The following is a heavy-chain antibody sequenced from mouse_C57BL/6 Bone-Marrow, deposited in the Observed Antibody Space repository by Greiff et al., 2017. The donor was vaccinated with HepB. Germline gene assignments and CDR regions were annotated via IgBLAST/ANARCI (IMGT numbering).Heavy chain of an antibody. V-gene: IGHV1-63*01. D-gene: IGHD4-1*01. Sequence: VKLQESGAELVRPGTSVKMSCKASGYTFTNYWIGWAKQRPGQGLEWIGDIYPGGGYTNYNEKFKGKATLTADKSSSTAYMQFSSLTSEDSAIYYCARRVGRNWYFDVWGTGTTVTVSS. CDR3: ARRVGRNWYFDV. CDR1: GYTFTNYW. CDR2: IYPGGGYT. J-gene: IGHJ1*03.